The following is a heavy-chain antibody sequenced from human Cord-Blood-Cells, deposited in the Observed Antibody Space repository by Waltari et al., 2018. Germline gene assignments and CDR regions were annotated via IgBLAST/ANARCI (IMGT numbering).Heavy chain of an antibody. CDR3: ARAFNYYGSGSYYND. V-gene: IGHV4-34*01. CDR2: INHSGST. J-gene: IGHJ4*02. Sequence: QVQLQQWGAGLLKPSETLSLTCAVYGGSFSGYYWSWIRQPPGKGLEWIGEINHSGSTNYNPSLKSRVTISVDTSKNQFSLKLSSVTAADTAVYYCARAFNYYGSGSYYNDWGQGTLVTVSS. CDR1: GGSFSGYY. D-gene: IGHD3-10*01.